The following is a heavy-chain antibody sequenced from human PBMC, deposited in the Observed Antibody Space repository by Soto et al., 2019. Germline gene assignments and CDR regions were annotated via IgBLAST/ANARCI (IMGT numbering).Heavy chain of an antibody. V-gene: IGHV4-39*07. J-gene: IGHJ6*02. CDR1: GGSISSRGYY. D-gene: IGHD6-25*01. CDR2: IYFSGSI. CDR3: ARRLYYYGMDV. Sequence: SETLSLTCTVSGGSISSRGYYWAWIRQPPGKGLEWIGSIYFSGSIYDSPSPKSRITISVDTAKNQFSLKLSSVTAADTAVYYCARRLYYYGMDVWGQGTTVTVSS.